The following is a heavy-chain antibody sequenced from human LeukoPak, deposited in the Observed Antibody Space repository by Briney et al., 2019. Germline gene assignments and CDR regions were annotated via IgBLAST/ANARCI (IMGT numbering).Heavy chain of an antibody. CDR1: GGSIFSTSFY. Sequence: SETLSLTCTVSGGSIFSTSFYWGWLRQPPGKGLEWIGSMYYDGTTYHNPSLKSRITISVDTSNSQFSLRLTSVTAADTAVYFCARRSDSGSDDGEDYFDSWGQGTLVTVSS. CDR3: ARRSDSGSDDGEDYFDS. CDR2: MYYDGTT. D-gene: IGHD1-26*01. J-gene: IGHJ4*02. V-gene: IGHV4-39*01.